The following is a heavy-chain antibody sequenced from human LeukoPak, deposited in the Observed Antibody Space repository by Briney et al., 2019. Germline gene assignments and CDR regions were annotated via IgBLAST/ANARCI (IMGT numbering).Heavy chain of an antibody. D-gene: IGHD2-2*01. CDR1: GFTFSSYA. J-gene: IGHJ6*03. CDR2: ISLVGCNK. Sequence: PGRSVTLSCAVSGFTFSSYAMHWVRQAPGKGLEWVAVISLVGCNKYYADSVKGRFTISRDNSKNTLYLQMNSLRAEDTAVYYCRGTIVVVPAASYYYYYMDVWGKGTTVTVSS. CDR3: RGTIVVVPAASYYYYYMDV. V-gene: IGHV3-30*04.